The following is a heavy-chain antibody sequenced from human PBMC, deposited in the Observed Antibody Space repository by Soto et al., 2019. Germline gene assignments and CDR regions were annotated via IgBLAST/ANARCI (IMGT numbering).Heavy chain of an antibody. J-gene: IGHJ5*02. CDR3: ARHQVVAPSQGWFDP. Sequence: PSETLSLTCTVSGGSISSSSYYWGWIRQPPGKGLEWIGSIYYSGSTYYNPSLKSRVTISVDTSKNQFSLKLSSVTAADTAVYYCARHQVVAPSQGWFDPWGQGTLVTVSS. V-gene: IGHV4-39*01. D-gene: IGHD5-12*01. CDR2: IYYSGST. CDR1: GGSISSSSYY.